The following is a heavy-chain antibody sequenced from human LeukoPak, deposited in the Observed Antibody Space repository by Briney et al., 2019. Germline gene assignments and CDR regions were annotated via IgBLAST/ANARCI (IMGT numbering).Heavy chain of an antibody. CDR3: AKVAKYYYGPETYYFFEQ. Sequence: GGSLRLSCAASGFTFRTYWVHWVRQAPGKGLVWVSRINSDGTSTNYADFVKGRFTISRDNAKNSLYLQMNSLRAEDTAVYYCAKVAKYYYGPETYYFFEQWGQGTPVTASS. CDR2: INSDGTST. CDR1: GFTFRTYW. D-gene: IGHD3-10*01. J-gene: IGHJ4*02. V-gene: IGHV3-74*01.